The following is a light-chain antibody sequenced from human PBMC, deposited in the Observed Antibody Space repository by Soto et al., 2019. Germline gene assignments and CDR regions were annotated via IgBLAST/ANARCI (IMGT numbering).Light chain of an antibody. Sequence: QSVLTQPPSASGTPGQSVTISCSGSSSNIGSNTVNWYQQLSGAAPKLLIHNNDQRPSGVPDRFSGSKSDTSASLAISGLPSADEADYYCAAWDDSLTAVLFGGGTKLTVL. CDR2: NND. CDR1: SSNIGSNT. CDR3: AAWDDSLTAVL. V-gene: IGLV1-44*01. J-gene: IGLJ3*02.